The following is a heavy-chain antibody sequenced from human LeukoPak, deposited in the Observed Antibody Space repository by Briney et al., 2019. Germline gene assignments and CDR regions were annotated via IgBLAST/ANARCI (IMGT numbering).Heavy chain of an antibody. CDR2: IYSGGST. D-gene: IGHD4-17*01. CDR1: GFTVSSNY. V-gene: IGHV3-66*01. CDR3: ARVGYGDYGFDY. J-gene: IGHJ4*02. Sequence: GGSLRLSCAASGFTVSSNYMSWVRQAPGKGLEWVSVIYSGGSTYYADSVKGRFTISRDNSKNTLYLQMNSLRAEDTAVYYCARVGYGDYGFDYWGQGTLVTVSS.